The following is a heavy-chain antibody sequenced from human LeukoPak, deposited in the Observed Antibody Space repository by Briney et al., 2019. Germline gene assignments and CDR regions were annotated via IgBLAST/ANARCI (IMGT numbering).Heavy chain of an antibody. CDR3: ARDSLGSGYDFDY. V-gene: IGHV3-48*03. CDR1: GFTFSSYE. D-gene: IGHD5-12*01. CDR2: ISSSGSTI. J-gene: IGHJ4*02. Sequence: GGSLRLSCAASGFTFSSYEMNWVRQAPGKGLEWVSYISSSGSTIYYADSVKGRFTISRDNAKNSLYLQMNSLRAEDTAVYYCARDSLGSGYDFDYWGQGTLVTVSS.